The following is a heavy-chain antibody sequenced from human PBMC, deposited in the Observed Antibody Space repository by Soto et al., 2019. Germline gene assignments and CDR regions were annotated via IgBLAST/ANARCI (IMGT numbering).Heavy chain of an antibody. J-gene: IGHJ4*02. CDR3: AGAVSDFDVRRYRTSYFDQ. V-gene: IGHV4-31*03. D-gene: IGHD2-21*02. CDR2: IDNSGST. CDR1: GASVSTGVYY. Sequence: QVQLYESGPEMVQPSQTLSLSCTVSGASVSTGVYYWTWIRQHPGKGLEWIGYIDNSGSTYYNPSLTGRVDISVDTSENPFSLSLRSFTAADTAFYYCAGAVSDFDVRRYRTSYFDQRGQGILVTLSS.